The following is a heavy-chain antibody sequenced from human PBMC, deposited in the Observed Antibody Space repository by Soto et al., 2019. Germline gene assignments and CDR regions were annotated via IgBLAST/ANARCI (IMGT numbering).Heavy chain of an antibody. D-gene: IGHD3-22*01. CDR2: ISGSGGST. J-gene: IGHJ4*02. V-gene: IGHV3-23*01. CDR1: GFTFSSYA. Sequence: GSLRLSCAASGFTFSSYAMSWVRQAPGKGLEWVSAISGSGGSTYYADSVKGRFTISRDNSKNTLYLQMNSLRAEDTAVYYCATFDDSSGYFGLRYYFDYWGQGTLVTVSS. CDR3: ATFDDSSGYFGLRYYFDY.